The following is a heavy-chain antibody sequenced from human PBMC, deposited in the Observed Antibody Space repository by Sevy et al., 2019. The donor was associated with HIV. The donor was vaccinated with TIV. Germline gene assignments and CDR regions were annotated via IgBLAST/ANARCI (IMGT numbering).Heavy chain of an antibody. CDR1: GFTFSDYY. D-gene: IGHD3-10*01. V-gene: IGHV3-11*01. Sequence: GSLRLSCAASGFTFSDYYMSWIRQAPGKGLEWVSYISGSATFIHYADSLQGRFTISRDNAKNSLYLQMNSLRAEDTAVYYXAXGXYFGEXXXWXXPXXLGTLVTVSS. CDR3: AXGXYFGEXXXWXXP. J-gene: IGHJ5*02. CDR2: ISGSATFI.